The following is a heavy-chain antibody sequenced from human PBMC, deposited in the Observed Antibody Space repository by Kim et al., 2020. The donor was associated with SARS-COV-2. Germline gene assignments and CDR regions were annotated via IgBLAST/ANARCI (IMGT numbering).Heavy chain of an antibody. CDR1: GFTFSSYW. V-gene: IGHV3-74*01. D-gene: IGHD3-9*01. J-gene: IGHJ6*02. CDR2: INSDGSST. Sequence: GGSLRLSCAASGFTFSSYWMHWVRQAPGKGLVWVSRINSDGSSTSYADSVKGRFTISRDNAKNTLYLQMNSLRAEDTAVYYCARDVVLTGYWPYYYGMDVWGQGTTVTVSS. CDR3: ARDVVLTGYWPYYYGMDV.